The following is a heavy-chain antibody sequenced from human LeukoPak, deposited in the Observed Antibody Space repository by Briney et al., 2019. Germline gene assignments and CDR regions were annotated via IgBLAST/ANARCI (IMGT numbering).Heavy chain of an antibody. CDR1: GGSLSSNSYF. Sequence: SETLSLTCTVSGGSLSSNSYFWGWIRQPPGKGLDWIGIIYYSGSTYYNPSLKSRVTISVDTSKKQLSLKLSSVTAADTAVYYCARVVPAGSNGFDPWGQGTLVTVSS. D-gene: IGHD6-13*01. J-gene: IGHJ5*02. CDR3: ARVVPAGSNGFDP. V-gene: IGHV4-39*01. CDR2: IYYSGST.